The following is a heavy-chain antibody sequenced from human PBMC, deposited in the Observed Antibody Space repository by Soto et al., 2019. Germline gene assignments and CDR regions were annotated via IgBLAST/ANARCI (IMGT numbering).Heavy chain of an antibody. Sequence: TLSLTCTVSNGSISNYYWSWIRQPPGKELEWIGYIYYTGSTNYNPSLKSRVTISVDTSKNQFSLKLSSVTAADTAVYYCARRYGPGFDYWGQGTLVTVSS. J-gene: IGHJ4*02. CDR2: IYYTGST. CDR3: ARRYGPGFDY. CDR1: NGSISNYY. D-gene: IGHD4-17*01. V-gene: IGHV4-59*08.